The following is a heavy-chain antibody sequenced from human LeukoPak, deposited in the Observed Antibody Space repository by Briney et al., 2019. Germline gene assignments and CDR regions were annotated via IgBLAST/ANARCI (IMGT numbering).Heavy chain of an antibody. Sequence: TGGSLRLSCAASGFTFSNAWMNWVRQAPGKGLEWVGRIKSKTDGGTTNYAAPVKGRFTISRDDSKNTLYLQMNSLKTEDTAVYYCSTTYYYDSSEGYWGQGTLVTVSS. J-gene: IGHJ4*02. CDR1: GFTFSNAW. CDR3: STTYYYDSSEGY. V-gene: IGHV3-15*07. CDR2: IKSKTDGGTT. D-gene: IGHD3-22*01.